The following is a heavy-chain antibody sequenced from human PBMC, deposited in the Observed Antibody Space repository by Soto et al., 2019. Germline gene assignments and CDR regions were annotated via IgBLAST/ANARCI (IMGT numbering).Heavy chain of an antibody. Sequence: EASVKVSCKVSGYTLTELSMHWVRQAPGKGLEWMGGFDPEDGETIYAQKFQGRVTMTEDTSTDTAYMELSSLRSEDTAVYYCATSDPYDILTGYFPYYYYGMDVWGQGTTVTVSS. CDR2: FDPEDGET. D-gene: IGHD3-9*01. V-gene: IGHV1-24*01. J-gene: IGHJ6*02. CDR1: GYTLTELS. CDR3: ATSDPYDILTGYFPYYYYGMDV.